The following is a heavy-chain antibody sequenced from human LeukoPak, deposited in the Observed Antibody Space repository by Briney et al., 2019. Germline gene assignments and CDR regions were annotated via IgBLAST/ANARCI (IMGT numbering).Heavy chain of an antibody. J-gene: IGHJ4*02. CDR1: GHTFTGYY. CDR3: ARDQAFVYCSGGTCYDDY. V-gene: IGHV1-2*02. CDR2: INANSGDT. Sequence: GASVKVSCKASGHTFTGYYMHWVRQAPGQGLEWMGWINANSGDTHYAQKFQGRVTMTRDTSINTAYMELSRLRSDDTAVYYCARDQAFVYCSGGTCYDDYWGQGSLVTVSS. D-gene: IGHD2-15*01.